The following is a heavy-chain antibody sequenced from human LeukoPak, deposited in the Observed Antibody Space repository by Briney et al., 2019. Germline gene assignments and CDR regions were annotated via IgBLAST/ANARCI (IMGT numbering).Heavy chain of an antibody. CDR1: GYTLTSYD. Sequence: ASVKVSCKASGYTLTSYDINWVRQATGQGLEWMGWMNPNSGNTGYAQKFQGRVTMTRNTSISTAYMELSSLRSEDTAVYYCARVLNDSSGYYGYYYYGMDVWGQGTTVTVSS. CDR2: MNPNSGNT. CDR3: ARVLNDSSGYYGYYYYGMDV. V-gene: IGHV1-8*01. J-gene: IGHJ6*02. D-gene: IGHD3-22*01.